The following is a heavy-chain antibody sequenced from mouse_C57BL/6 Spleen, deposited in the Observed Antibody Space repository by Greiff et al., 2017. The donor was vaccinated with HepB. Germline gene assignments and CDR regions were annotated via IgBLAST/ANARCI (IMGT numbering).Heavy chain of an antibody. CDR1: GFNIKDDY. V-gene: IGHV14-4*01. CDR3: THGSNCFDY. CDR2: IDPENGDT. Sequence: VQLKESGAELVRPGASVKLSCTASGFNIKDDYMHWVKQRPEQGLEWIGWIDPENGDTEYASKFQGKATITADTSSNTAYLQLSSLTSEDTAVYYGTHGSNCFDYWGQGTTLTVSS. D-gene: IGHD4-1*01. J-gene: IGHJ2*01.